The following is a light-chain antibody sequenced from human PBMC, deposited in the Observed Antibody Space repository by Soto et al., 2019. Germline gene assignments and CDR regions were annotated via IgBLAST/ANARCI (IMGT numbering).Light chain of an antibody. CDR1: SSNIGAGYD. J-gene: IGLJ2*01. CDR2: DNN. Sequence: QSVLTQPPSVSGAPGQRVTISCTGSSSNIGAGYDVHWYQQLPGTAPKLLISDNNNRPSGVPDRFSGSKSGTSASLAITGLQAEDEADYYCQSYDSSLSAHEVFGGGTKLTVL. CDR3: QSYDSSLSAHEV. V-gene: IGLV1-40*01.